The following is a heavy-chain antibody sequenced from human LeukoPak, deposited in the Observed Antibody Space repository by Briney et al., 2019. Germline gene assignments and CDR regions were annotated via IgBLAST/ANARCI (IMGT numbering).Heavy chain of an antibody. CDR2: VHYRGST. CDR1: GGSISGDY. D-gene: IGHD1-26*01. J-gene: IGHJ4*02. Sequence: SETLSLTCTVSGGSISGDYWSWIRQSPGKGMEWIGHVHYRGSTTYNPSLKSRVTISVDTSKNQFSLKLSSVTAADTAIYYCARGTSGRYFIFDDWGQGTLVTVSS. V-gene: IGHV4-59*08. CDR3: ARGTSGRYFIFDD.